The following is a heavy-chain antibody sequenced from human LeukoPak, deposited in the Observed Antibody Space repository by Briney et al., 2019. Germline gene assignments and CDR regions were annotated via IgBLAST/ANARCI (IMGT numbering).Heavy chain of an antibody. Sequence: KPSETLSLTCTVSGGSISSYYWSWIRQPPGGGLEWIGYIYYSGSTNYNPSLKRRVTISLDTSKSQFSLKLRSVTAADTAVYYCARTRKGRWLQLRTDYWGQGTLVTVSS. D-gene: IGHD5-24*01. V-gene: IGHV4-59*01. CDR3: ARTRKGRWLQLRTDY. J-gene: IGHJ4*02. CDR2: IYYSGST. CDR1: GGSISSYY.